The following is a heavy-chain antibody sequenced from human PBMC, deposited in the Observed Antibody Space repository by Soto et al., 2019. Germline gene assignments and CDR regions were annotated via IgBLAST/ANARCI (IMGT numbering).Heavy chain of an antibody. V-gene: IGHV4-31*03. J-gene: IGHJ4*02. CDR1: GGSFSSGSYC. CDR3: AKGSLTPGY. Sequence: SETLSLTCTVSGGSFSSGSYCWSWIRQHPGKGLEWIGYIYYSGSTYYNPSLKSRVTMSADTSKNQFSLKLSSVTAEDTAVYYCAKGSLTPGYWGQGTLVTVSS. CDR2: IYYSGST.